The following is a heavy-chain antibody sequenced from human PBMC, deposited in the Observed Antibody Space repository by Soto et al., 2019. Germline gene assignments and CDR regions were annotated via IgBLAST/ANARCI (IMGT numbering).Heavy chain of an antibody. CDR1: GYSCTSYW. CDR3: ASAGFGELFPPPGAFDI. J-gene: IGHJ3*02. CDR2: IYPGDSDT. Sequence: PGESLKISCKGSGYSCTSYWIGWVRQMPGKGLEWMGIIYPGDSDTRYSPSFQGQVTISADKSISTAYLQWSSLKASDTAMYYCASAGFGELFPPPGAFDIWGQGTMVTVSS. V-gene: IGHV5-51*01. D-gene: IGHD3-10*01.